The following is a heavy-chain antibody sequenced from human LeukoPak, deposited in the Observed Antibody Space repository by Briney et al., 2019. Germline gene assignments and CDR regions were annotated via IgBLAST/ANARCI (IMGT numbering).Heavy chain of an antibody. CDR1: GFTFSSYS. J-gene: IGHJ4*02. CDR2: ISSSSSYI. V-gene: IGHV3-21*01. Sequence: GGSLRLSCAASGFTFSSYSMNWVRQAPGKGLEWVSSISSSSSYIYYADSVKGRFTISRDNAKNSLYLQMNSLRAEDTAVYYCASSVRLLCAYFDYWGQGTLVTVSS. D-gene: IGHD5/OR15-5a*01. CDR3: ASSVRLLCAYFDY.